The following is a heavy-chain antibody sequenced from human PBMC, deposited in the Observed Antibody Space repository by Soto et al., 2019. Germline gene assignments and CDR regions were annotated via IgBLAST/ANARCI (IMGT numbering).Heavy chain of an antibody. D-gene: IGHD3-10*01. V-gene: IGHV5-10-1*01. CDR3: ARHDYYGSGSYYLFDY. J-gene: IGHJ4*02. CDR2: IDPSDSYT. Sequence: PGESLKTSCKGSGYSFTSYWISWVRQMPGKGLEWMGRIDPSDSYTNYSPSFQGHVTISADKSISTAYLQWSSLKASDTAMYYCARHDYYGSGSYYLFDYSGKGTLVTVS. CDR1: GYSFTSYW.